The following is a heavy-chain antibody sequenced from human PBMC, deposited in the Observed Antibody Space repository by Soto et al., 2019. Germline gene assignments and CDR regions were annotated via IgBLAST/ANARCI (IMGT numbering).Heavy chain of an antibody. CDR3: ARGRRGYDYAPPGDY. V-gene: IGHV1-69*12. J-gene: IGHJ4*02. CDR1: GGTFSSYA. CDR2: IIPIFGTA. D-gene: IGHD5-12*01. Sequence: QVQLVQSGAEVKKPGSSVKVSCKASGGTFSSYAISWVRQAPGQGLEWMGGIIPIFGTANYAQKFQGRVTITADEARSTAYRERSSLRSEDTAVYYCARGRRGYDYAPPGDYWGQGTLVTVSS.